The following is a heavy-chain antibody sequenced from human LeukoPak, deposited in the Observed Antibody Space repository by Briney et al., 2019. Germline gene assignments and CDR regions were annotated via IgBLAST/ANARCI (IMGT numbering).Heavy chain of an antibody. CDR1: GFTFSSYG. CDR3: ARGSTSPFDP. D-gene: IGHD2-2*01. J-gene: IGHJ5*02. V-gene: IGHV3-30*03. Sequence: GGSLRLSCAASGFTFSSYGMHWVRQAPGKGLEWVAVISYDGSNKYYADSVKGRFTISRDNSKNTLYLQMNSLRAEDTALYHCARGSTSPFDPWGQGTLVTVSS. CDR2: ISYDGSNK.